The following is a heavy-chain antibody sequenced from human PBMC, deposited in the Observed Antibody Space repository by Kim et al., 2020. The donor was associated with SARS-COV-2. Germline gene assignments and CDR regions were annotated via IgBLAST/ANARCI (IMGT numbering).Heavy chain of an antibody. CDR1: GGSISSSSYY. CDR2: IYYSGST. CDR3: ARLGSSRGGYFQH. J-gene: IGHJ1*01. V-gene: IGHV4-39*07. Sequence: SETLSLTCTVSGGSISSSSYYWGWIRQPPGKGLEWIGSIYYSGSTYYNPSLKSRVTISVDTSKNQFSLKLSSVTAADTAVYYCARLGSSRGGYFQHWGQG. D-gene: IGHD6-13*01.